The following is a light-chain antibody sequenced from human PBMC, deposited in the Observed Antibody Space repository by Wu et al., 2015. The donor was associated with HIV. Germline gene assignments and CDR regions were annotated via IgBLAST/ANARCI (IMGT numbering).Light chain of an antibody. CDR2: DAS. Sequence: EIVLTQSPATLSLSPGERATLSCRASQRVSSYLAWCQQKPGQAPRLLIYDASNRATGIPARFSGSGSGTEFTLTISSIQSEDFAVYYCQQYNNWPLLFGPGTKVDIK. V-gene: IGKV3-11*01. J-gene: IGKJ3*01. CDR3: QQYNNWPLL. CDR1: QRVSSY.